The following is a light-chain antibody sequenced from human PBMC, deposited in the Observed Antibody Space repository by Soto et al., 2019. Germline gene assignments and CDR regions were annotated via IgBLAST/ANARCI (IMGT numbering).Light chain of an antibody. Sequence: DVQMTQSPSSLSASVGDRFTITCRASQSISSYLNWHQQKAGKAPKLLIHAASNLESGVPSRFSGSGSGTDFTLTISSLQPEDFATYYCQQSYGTWTFGQGTKVDI. J-gene: IGKJ1*01. CDR2: AAS. CDR1: QSISSY. V-gene: IGKV1-39*01. CDR3: QQSYGTWT.